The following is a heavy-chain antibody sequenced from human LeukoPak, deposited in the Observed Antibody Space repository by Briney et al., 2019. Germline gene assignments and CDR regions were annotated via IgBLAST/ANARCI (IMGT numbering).Heavy chain of an antibody. J-gene: IGHJ4*02. V-gene: IGHV3-23*01. D-gene: IGHD3-9*01. CDR1: GFTFSSYA. CDR3: AKAGGWDYDILTGYYISPHFDY. CDR2: ISGSGGST. Sequence: GGSLRLPCAASGFTFSSYAMSWVRQAPGKGLEWVSAISGSGGSTYYADSVKGRFTISRDNSKNTLHLQMNSLRAEDTAVYYCAKAGGWDYDILTGYYISPHFDYWGQGTLVTVSS.